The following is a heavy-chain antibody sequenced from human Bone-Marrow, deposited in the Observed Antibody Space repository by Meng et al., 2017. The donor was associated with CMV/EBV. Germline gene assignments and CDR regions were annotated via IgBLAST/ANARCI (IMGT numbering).Heavy chain of an antibody. J-gene: IGHJ5*02. V-gene: IGHV2-26*01. CDR3: ARIGKRFGELTGFDP. Sequence: SGPTLVKPTETLTLTCTVSGFSLSNARMGVSWIRQPPGKALEWLAHIFSNDEKSYSTTLKSRLTISKDTSKSQVVITMTNMDPVDTATYYCARIGKRFGELTGFDPWGQGTLVTSPQ. D-gene: IGHD3-10*01. CDR2: IFSNDEK. CDR1: GFSLSNARMG.